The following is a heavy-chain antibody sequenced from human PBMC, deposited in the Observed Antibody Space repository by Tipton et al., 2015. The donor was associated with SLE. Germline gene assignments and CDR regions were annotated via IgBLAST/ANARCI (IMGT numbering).Heavy chain of an antibody. CDR2: IYPGDSDI. J-gene: IGHJ5*02. Sequence: QSGPEVKKPGESLKISCKGSGYSFSRNWIGWVRQMPGKGLEWMGIIYPGDSDIRYSPSFQGQVTISADKSISTVYLQWSSLKASDTAMYYCARRHGPSAPKGWFDPWGQGTLVTVSS. V-gene: IGHV5-51*03. CDR1: GYSFSRNW. D-gene: IGHD5-24*01. CDR3: ARRHGPSAPKGWFDP.